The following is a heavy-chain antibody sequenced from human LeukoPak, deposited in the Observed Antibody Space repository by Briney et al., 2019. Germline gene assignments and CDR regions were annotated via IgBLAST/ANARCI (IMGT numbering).Heavy chain of an antibody. CDR2: IYHSGST. D-gene: IGHD5-24*01. Sequence: SETLSLTCAVSGGFISSSNWWGWVRQPPGKGLEWIGEIYHSGSTNYNPSLKSRVTISVDKSKNQFSLKLSSVTAADTAVYYCARGLDGYNPELVSWGQGTLVTVSS. V-gene: IGHV4-4*02. CDR3: ARGLDGYNPELVS. J-gene: IGHJ5*02. CDR1: GGFISSSNW.